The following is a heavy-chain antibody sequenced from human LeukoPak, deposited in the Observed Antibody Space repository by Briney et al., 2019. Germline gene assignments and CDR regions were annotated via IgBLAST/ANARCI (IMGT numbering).Heavy chain of an antibody. D-gene: IGHD4-17*01. J-gene: IGHJ5*02. V-gene: IGHV3-23*01. Sequence: GGSLRLSCAASGFTFSSYAMSWVRQAPGKGLEWVSAISGSGGSTYYADSVKGRFTISRDNSKNTLYLQMNSLRAEGTAVYYCAKYGRTVTTSNWFDPWGQGTLVTVSS. CDR1: GFTFSSYA. CDR2: ISGSGGST. CDR3: AKYGRTVTTSNWFDP.